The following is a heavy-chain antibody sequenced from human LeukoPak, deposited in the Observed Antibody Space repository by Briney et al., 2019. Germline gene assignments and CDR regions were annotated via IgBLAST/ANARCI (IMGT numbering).Heavy chain of an antibody. CDR3: ARDSPRIAAAADYYYYGMDV. CDR2: INPNSRGT. V-gene: IGHV1-2*02. D-gene: IGHD6-13*01. CDR1: GYTFTGYY. Sequence: GASVTVSCKASGYTFTGYYMHWVRQAPGQGLEWMGWINPNSRGTNYAQKFQGRVTMTRDTSISTAYMELSRLGSDDTAVYYCARDSPRIAAAADYYYYGMDVWGQGTTVTVSS. J-gene: IGHJ6*02.